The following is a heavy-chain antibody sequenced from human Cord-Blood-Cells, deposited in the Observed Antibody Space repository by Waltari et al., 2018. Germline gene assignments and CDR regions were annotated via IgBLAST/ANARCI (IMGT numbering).Heavy chain of an antibody. Sequence: EVQLVESGGGLVKPGGSLRLSCAASGFTFSTAWMSWVRQAPGKGLEWVGRINSKTDGGTTDYAAPVKGRFTISRDDSKNTLYLQMNSLKTEDTAVYYCTTEWGSGSYFDYWGQGTLVTVSS. CDR1: GFTFSTAW. CDR2: INSKTDGGTT. J-gene: IGHJ4*02. CDR3: TTEWGSGSYFDY. V-gene: IGHV3-15*01. D-gene: IGHD1-26*01.